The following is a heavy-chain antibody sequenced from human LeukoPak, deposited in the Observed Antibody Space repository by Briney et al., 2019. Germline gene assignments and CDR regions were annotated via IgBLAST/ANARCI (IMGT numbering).Heavy chain of an antibody. V-gene: IGHV3-33*01. CDR1: GFTFSSYG. CDR3: ARSTVAGTPGYYYHYYMDV. J-gene: IGHJ6*03. Sequence: PGRSLRLSCAASGFTFSSYGMHWVRQAPGKGLEWVAVIWYDGSNKYYADSVKGRFTISRDNSKNTLYLQMNSLRAEDTAVYYCARSTVAGTPGYYYHYYMDVWGKGTTATVSS. CDR2: IWYDGSNK. D-gene: IGHD6-19*01.